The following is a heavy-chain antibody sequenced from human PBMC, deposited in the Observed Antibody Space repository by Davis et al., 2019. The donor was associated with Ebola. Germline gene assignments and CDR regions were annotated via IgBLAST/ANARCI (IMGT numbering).Heavy chain of an antibody. CDR2: IYHSGST. V-gene: IGHV4-4*02. CDR1: GGSISSSNW. J-gene: IGHJ4*02. CDR3: VMKQQLVLDY. D-gene: IGHD6-13*01. Sequence: PGGSLRLSCAVSGGSISSSNWWSWVRQPPGKGLEWIGEIYHSGSTNYNPSLKSRVTISVDKSKNQFSLKLSSVTAADTAVYYCVMKQQLVLDYWGQGTLVTVSS.